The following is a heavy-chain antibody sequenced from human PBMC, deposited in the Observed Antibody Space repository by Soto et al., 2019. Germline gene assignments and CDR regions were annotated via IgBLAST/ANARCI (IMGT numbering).Heavy chain of an antibody. Sequence: EVQLVESGGGLVQPGGSLRLSCAASGFTVSSNYMSWVRQAPGKGLEWVSVIYSGGSTYYADSVKGRFTISRDNSKTTLYLQRNSLRAEDTAVYYFARELYSYGSGGDSNLAYWGQGTWSPSPQ. D-gene: IGHD3-10*01. CDR2: IYSGGST. CDR1: GFTVSSNY. CDR3: ARELYSYGSGGDSNLAY. V-gene: IGHV3-66*01. J-gene: IGHJ4*02.